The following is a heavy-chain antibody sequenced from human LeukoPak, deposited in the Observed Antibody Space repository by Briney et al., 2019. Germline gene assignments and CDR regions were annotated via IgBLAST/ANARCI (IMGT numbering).Heavy chain of an antibody. D-gene: IGHD2-2*01. J-gene: IGHJ2*01. CDR2: VYSSGTT. V-gene: IGHV4-4*07. CDR1: GGSISSYY. CDR3: ARGRYCTTTSCTCWYFDL. Sequence: SETLSLTCTVSGGSISSYYWSWIRQPAGEGLEWIGRVYSSGTTNYNPSLQSRVTMSVDLSKNQFSLKLNSVTAADTAVYYCARGRYCTTTSCTCWYFDLGGRGTLVTVSS.